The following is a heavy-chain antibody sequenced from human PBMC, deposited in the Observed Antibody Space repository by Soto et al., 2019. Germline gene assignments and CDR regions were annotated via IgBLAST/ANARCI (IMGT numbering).Heavy chain of an antibody. D-gene: IGHD3-22*01. CDR3: ARKDSSGYSNWFDP. V-gene: IGHV4-34*01. CDR1: VGSFSGYY. Sequence: EALSLACAVYVGSFSGYYWSWMRQPPGKGLEWIGEINHSGSTNYNPSFQGQVTISADKSTSTAYLHWNSLKASDSATYYCARKDSSGYSNWFDPWGQGTLVTVSS. CDR2: INHSGST. J-gene: IGHJ5*02.